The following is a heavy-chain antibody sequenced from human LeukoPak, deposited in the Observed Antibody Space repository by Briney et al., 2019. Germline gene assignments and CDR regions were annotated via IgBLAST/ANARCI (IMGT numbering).Heavy chain of an antibody. CDR3: ASSGSGSGGKYYYYGMDV. J-gene: IGHJ6*02. CDR1: AGSISNF. Sequence: SETLSLTCTVSAGSISNFWNWIRQPPGKGLEWIGYIYYSGSTNYNPSLKSRVTISVDTSKNQFSLKLSSVTAADTAVYYCASSGSGSGGKYYYYGMDVWGQGTTVTVSS. D-gene: IGHD2-15*01. V-gene: IGHV4-59*08. CDR2: IYYSGST.